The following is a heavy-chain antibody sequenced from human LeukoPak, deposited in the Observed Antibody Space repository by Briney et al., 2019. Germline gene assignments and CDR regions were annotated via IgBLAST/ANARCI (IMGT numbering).Heavy chain of an antibody. V-gene: IGHV3-30-3*01. CDR1: GFTFSSYP. CDR2: ISYDGSNK. Sequence: GGSLRLSCAASGFTFSSYPMHWVRQAPGKGLVWVPVISYDGSNKYYADSVKGRFTISRDNSKSTLFLQMSSLRPEDTAVYYCARENVATSFDYWGQGTLVTVSS. CDR3: ARENVATSFDY. D-gene: IGHD5-12*01. J-gene: IGHJ4*02.